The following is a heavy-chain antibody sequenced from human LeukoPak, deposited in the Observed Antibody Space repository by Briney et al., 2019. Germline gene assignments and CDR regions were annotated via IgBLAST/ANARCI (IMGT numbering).Heavy chain of an antibody. CDR2: ISSSSSYI. Sequence: PGGSLRLSCEASGFTFSAYAMTWVRQAPGKGLEWVSSISSSSSYIYYADSVKGRFTISRDNAKNSLYLQMNSLRAEDTAVYYCAREPFYYDSSGYYWWGQGTLVTVSS. D-gene: IGHD3-22*01. CDR1: GFTFSAYA. J-gene: IGHJ4*02. CDR3: AREPFYYDSSGYYW. V-gene: IGHV3-21*01.